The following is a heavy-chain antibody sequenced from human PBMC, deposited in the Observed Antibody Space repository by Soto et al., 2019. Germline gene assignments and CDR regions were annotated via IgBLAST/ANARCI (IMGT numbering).Heavy chain of an antibody. CDR2: INAGNGNT. J-gene: IGHJ6*02. CDR1: GYTFTSYA. CDR3: ARDLGMYSSSPPYYYGMDV. D-gene: IGHD6-13*01. Sequence: GASVKVSCKASGYTFTSYAMHWVRRAPGQRLEWMGWINAGNGNTKYSQKFQGRVTITRDTSASTAYMELSSLRSEDTAVYYCARDLGMYSSSPPYYYGMDVWGQGTTVTVSS. V-gene: IGHV1-3*01.